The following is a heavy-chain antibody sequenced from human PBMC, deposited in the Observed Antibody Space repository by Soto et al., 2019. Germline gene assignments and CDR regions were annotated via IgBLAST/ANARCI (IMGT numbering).Heavy chain of an antibody. CDR3: ARGGGGLLPQFDP. Sequence: QVQLQESGPGLVKPSETLSLTCTVSGGSISSYYWSWIRQPPGKGLEWIGYIYYSGSTNYNPSLRSRFTISVDTSKNPFSLKLSSVTAADTAVYSCARGGGGLLPQFDPWGQGTLVTVSS. CDR1: GGSISSYY. J-gene: IGHJ5*02. V-gene: IGHV4-59*01. CDR2: IYYSGST. D-gene: IGHD3-22*01.